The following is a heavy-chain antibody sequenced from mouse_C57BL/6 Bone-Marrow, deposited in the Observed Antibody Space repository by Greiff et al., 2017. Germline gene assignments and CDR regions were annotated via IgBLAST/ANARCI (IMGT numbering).Heavy chain of an antibody. D-gene: IGHD2-4*01. J-gene: IGHJ2*01. CDR3: ARGRLRRVFDY. CDR2: INPSSGST. V-gene: IGHV1-4*01. Sequence: QVQLQQSGAELARPGASVKMSCKASGYTFTSYTMHWVKQRPGQGLEWIGYINPSSGSTTYNQTFKDKATLTADKSSCTAYMQLSSLTSEDSAVYSCARGRLRRVFDYWGQGTTLTVSS. CDR1: GYTFTSYT.